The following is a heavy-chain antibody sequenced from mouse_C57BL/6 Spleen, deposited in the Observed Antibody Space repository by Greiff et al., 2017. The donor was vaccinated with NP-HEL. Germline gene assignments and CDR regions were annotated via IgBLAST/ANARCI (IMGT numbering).Heavy chain of an antibody. CDR1: GYAFSSSW. D-gene: IGHD2-4*01. J-gene: IGHJ3*01. CDR2: IYPGDGDT. V-gene: IGHV1-82*01. Sequence: QVQLQQSGPELVKPGASVKISCKASGYAFSSSWMNWVKQRPGKGLEWIGRIYPGDGDTNYNGKFKGKATLTADKSSSTAYMQLSSLTSEDSAVYFCARGDDDVGGFAYWGQGTRVTVSA. CDR3: ARGDDDVGGFAY.